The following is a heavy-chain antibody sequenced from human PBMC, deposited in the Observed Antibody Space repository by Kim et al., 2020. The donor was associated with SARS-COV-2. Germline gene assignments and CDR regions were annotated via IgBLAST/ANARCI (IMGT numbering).Heavy chain of an antibody. CDR3: AADGAAAALDY. V-gene: IGHV1-58*01. CDR2: T. D-gene: IGHD6-13*01. J-gene: IGHJ4*02. Sequence: TNYAQKFQERVTITRDMSTSTAYMELSSLRSEDTAVYYCAADGAAAALDYWGQGTLVTVSS.